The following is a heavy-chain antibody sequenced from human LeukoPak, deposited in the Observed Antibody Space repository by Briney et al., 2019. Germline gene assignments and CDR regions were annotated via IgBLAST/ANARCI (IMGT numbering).Heavy chain of an antibody. J-gene: IGHJ1*01. V-gene: IGHV3-53*01. CDR3: ASGFCSGGSCYSVYFQH. CDR1: GFTVSSNY. CDR2: IYSGGNT. D-gene: IGHD2-15*01. Sequence: GGALRLSCSASGFTVSSNYMSWGRPAPGKGLEWVPVIYSGGNTYYADSVKGRFTISRDNSKNTLYLQMNSLRAEDTAVYYCASGFCSGGSCYSVYFQHWGQGTLVTVSS.